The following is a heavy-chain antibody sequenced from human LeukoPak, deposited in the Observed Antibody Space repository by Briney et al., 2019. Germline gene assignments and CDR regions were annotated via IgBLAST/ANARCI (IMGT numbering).Heavy chain of an antibody. Sequence: SETLSLTCAVYGGSFSGYYWSWIRQPPGKGLEWIGEINHSGSTNYNPSLKSRVTISVDTSKNQFSLELSSVTAADTAVYYCARSYGYARRQYYFDYWGQGTLVTVSS. CDR1: GGSFSGYY. CDR3: ARSYGYARRQYYFDY. J-gene: IGHJ4*02. D-gene: IGHD5-12*01. CDR2: INHSGST. V-gene: IGHV4-34*01.